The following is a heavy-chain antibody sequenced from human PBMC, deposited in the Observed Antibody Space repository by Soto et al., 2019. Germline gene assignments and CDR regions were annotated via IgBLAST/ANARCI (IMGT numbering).Heavy chain of an antibody. J-gene: IGHJ6*02. CDR2: VSRSSTYI. D-gene: IGHD6-19*01. Sequence: EVQLVESGGGLVKPGGSLRLSCAASGFIVNTYTMNWVRQAPGRGLEWVASVSRSSTYIYYADSVKGRFTISRDNAKNSLYLQMNSLRAEDTAVYYCARDRKMAVSGTSDYDYYGMDVWGQGTTVTVSS. CDR3: ARDRKMAVSGTSDYDYYGMDV. CDR1: GFIVNTYT. V-gene: IGHV3-21*01.